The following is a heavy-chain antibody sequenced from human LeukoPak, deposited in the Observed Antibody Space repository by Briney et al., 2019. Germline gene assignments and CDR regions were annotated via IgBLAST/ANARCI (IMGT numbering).Heavy chain of an antibody. Sequence: PGGSLRLSCAASGFTFDDYAMHWVRQAPGKGLEWVSGISWNSGSIGYADSVKGRFTISRDNAKNSLYLQMNSLRAEDTAMYYCAKDWGRQMDDAFDIWGQGTMVTVSS. D-gene: IGHD3-16*01. J-gene: IGHJ3*02. CDR3: AKDWGRQMDDAFDI. CDR2: ISWNSGSI. V-gene: IGHV3-9*01. CDR1: GFTFDDYA.